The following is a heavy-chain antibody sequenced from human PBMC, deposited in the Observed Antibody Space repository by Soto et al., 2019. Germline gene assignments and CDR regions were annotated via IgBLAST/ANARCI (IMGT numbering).Heavy chain of an antibody. CDR1: GYTFTSYG. J-gene: IGHJ3*02. D-gene: IGHD3-10*01. V-gene: IGHV1-18*01. Sequence: GASVKVSCKASGYTFTSYGISWVRQAPGQGLEWMGWISAYNGNTNYAQKLQGRVTMTTDTSTSTAYMELRSLRSDDRAVYYCAKSLFVMVGAAPDDIDTWGQGTMVTVSS. CDR2: ISAYNGNT. CDR3: AKSLFVMVGAAPDDIDT.